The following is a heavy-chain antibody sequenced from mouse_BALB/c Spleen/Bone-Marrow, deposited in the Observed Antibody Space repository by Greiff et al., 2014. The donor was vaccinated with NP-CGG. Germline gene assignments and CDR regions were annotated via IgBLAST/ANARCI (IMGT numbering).Heavy chain of an antibody. CDR1: GYTFSSYW. Sequence: QVQLQQSGAELMKPGASVKISCKATGYTFSSYWIEWIKQRPGHGLEWIGEILPGSVTTYYNGRFKGKATFTADTSSNTAYMQLSSLTSEDSAVYYCARDHFDHWGPGTTLTVSS. CDR2: ILPGSVTT. J-gene: IGHJ2*01. CDR3: ARDHFDH. V-gene: IGHV1-9*01.